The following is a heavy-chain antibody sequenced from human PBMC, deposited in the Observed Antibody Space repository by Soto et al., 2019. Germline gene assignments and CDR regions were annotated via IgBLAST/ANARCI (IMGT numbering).Heavy chain of an antibody. CDR1: GGSISSSSYY. CDR2: IYYSGST. CDR3: ARLGRNGDYERFIDY. J-gene: IGHJ4*02. Sequence: PSETLSLTCTVSGGSISSSSYYWGWIRQPPGKGLEWIGSIYYSGSTYYNPSPKSRVTISVDTSKNQFSLKLSSVTAADTAVYYCARLGRNGDYERFIDYWGQGTLVTVSS. V-gene: IGHV4-39*01. D-gene: IGHD4-17*01.